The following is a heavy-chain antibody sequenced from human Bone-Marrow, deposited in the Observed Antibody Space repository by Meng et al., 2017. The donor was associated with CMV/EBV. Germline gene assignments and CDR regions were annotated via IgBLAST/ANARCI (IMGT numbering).Heavy chain of an antibody. CDR2: INPNSGGT. CDR3: ARDSSVRRTTNAVH. V-gene: IGHV1-2*02. Sequence: ASVKVSCKASGYTFTGYYMHWVRQAPGQGLEWMGWINPNSGGTNYAQKFQGRATMTRDTSISTAYMELSRLRSDDTAVYYCARDSSVRRTTNAVHWGQGTLVTVSS. J-gene: IGHJ4*02. CDR1: GYTFTGYY. D-gene: IGHD4-11*01.